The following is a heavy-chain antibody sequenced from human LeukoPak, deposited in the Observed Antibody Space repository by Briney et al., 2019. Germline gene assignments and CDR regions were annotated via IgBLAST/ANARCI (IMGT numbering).Heavy chain of an antibody. V-gene: IGHV4-59*01. CDR3: ARDFDGYGMDV. Sequence: SETLSLTCSVSGGSINSGYWSWIRQPPGKGLEWIGYIYYSGSTNYNPSLKSRVTISVDTSKNQFSLKLSSVTAADTAVYYCARDFDGYGMDVWGQGTTVTVSS. D-gene: IGHD3-9*01. J-gene: IGHJ6*02. CDR2: IYYSGST. CDR1: GGSINSGY.